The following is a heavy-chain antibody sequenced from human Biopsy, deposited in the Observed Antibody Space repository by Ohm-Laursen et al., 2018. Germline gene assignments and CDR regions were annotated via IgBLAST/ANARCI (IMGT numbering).Heavy chain of an antibody. J-gene: IGHJ6*02. Sequence: SLRLSCAASGFTLSSYSMNWVRQTPGKGLEWVSTISSSSDNIYYVDSVKGRFTISRDNAKNSLYLQMNSLRAEDTAVYYCARSRGSSGIATIYYYGMDVQGQGTTVTVSS. CDR3: ARSRGSSGIATIYYYGMDV. CDR1: GFTLSSYS. CDR2: ISSSSDNI. D-gene: IGHD3-10*01. V-gene: IGHV3-21*01.